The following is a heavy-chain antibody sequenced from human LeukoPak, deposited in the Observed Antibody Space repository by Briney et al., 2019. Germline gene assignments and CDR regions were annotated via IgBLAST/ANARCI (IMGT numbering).Heavy chain of an antibody. Sequence: PGGSLRLSCAASGFTFSSYGMNWVRQAPGKGLEWVSYISSGRPTINYADSVKGRFTITRDNAKNTLYLQMNSLRAEDTAVYYCAKENYYDSSPGAFDIWGQGTMVTVSS. CDR2: ISSGRPTI. V-gene: IGHV3-48*01. CDR1: GFTFSSYG. D-gene: IGHD3-22*01. CDR3: AKENYYDSSPGAFDI. J-gene: IGHJ3*02.